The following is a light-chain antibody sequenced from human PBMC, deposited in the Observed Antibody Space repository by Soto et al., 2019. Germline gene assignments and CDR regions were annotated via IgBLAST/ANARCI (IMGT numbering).Light chain of an antibody. CDR1: QGISSS. CDR2: AAS. Sequence: DIQMTQSPSSLSASVGDRVTITCRASQGISSSLAWFQQKPGKAPKSLIYAASILHGGVPSRFSGSGSGTDFTLTIRSLQAEDFATFYCLQYHTFPPTFGGGTKVEI. V-gene: IGKV1-16*01. CDR3: LQYHTFPPT. J-gene: IGKJ4*01.